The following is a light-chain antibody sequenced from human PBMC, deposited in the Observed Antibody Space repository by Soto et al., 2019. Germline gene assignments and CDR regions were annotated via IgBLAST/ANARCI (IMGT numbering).Light chain of an antibody. V-gene: IGLV2-14*01. CDR3: SSYTSISTVV. CDR1: SSDVGGYNY. Sequence: QSALTQPASVSGSPGQSITISCTGTSSDVGGYNYVSWYQHHPGKAPKLVIYEVSNRPSGVSNRFSGSKSGNTASLTISGLQAEDEADYYCSSYTSISTVVFGGGTKLTVL. J-gene: IGLJ2*01. CDR2: EVS.